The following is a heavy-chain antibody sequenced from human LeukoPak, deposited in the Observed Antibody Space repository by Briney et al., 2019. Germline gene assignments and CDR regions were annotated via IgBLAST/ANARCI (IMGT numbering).Heavy chain of an antibody. CDR1: GDSVSSNSAA. J-gene: IGHJ5*02. D-gene: IGHD3-10*01. V-gene: IGHV6-1*01. CDR2: TYYRSKWYN. Sequence: SQTLSLTCAISGDSVSSNSAAWNWIRQSPSRGLEWLGRTYYRSKWYNDYAVSVKSRITINPDTSKNQFSLQLNSVTPEDTAVYYCARGQWFGELLLHRNWFDPWGQGTLVTVSS. CDR3: ARGQWFGELLLHRNWFDP.